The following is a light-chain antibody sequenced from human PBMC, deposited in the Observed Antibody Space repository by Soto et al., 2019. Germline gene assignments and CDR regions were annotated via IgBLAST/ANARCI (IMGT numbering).Light chain of an antibody. CDR3: QQSYNTPPYT. CDR1: QSMSGY. J-gene: IGKJ2*01. V-gene: IGKV1-39*01. CDR2: AAS. Sequence: DIQMTQSPSSLSASVGDRVAITCRASQSMSGYLNWYQQKPGKAPKLLIYAASSLQSGVPSRFSGSGSGTDFTLTISSLQPEDFATYYCQQSYNTPPYTFGQGTKLEIK.